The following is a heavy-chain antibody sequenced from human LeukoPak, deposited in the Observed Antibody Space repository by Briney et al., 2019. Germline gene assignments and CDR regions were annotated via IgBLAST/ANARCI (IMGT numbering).Heavy chain of an antibody. CDR1: GFTFSPYA. CDR2: ISGSGRST. Sequence: GGSLRLSCAASGFTFSPYAMNWVRQVPGKGLEWVSSISGSGRSTYFADAVKGRFTISRDNSRNTLYLQMNSLRAEDTAIYYCAKDRPDSSDYPLWGEYFQHWGQGTLVIVSP. D-gene: IGHD3-22*01. CDR3: AKDRPDSSDYPLWGEYFQH. J-gene: IGHJ1*01. V-gene: IGHV3-23*01.